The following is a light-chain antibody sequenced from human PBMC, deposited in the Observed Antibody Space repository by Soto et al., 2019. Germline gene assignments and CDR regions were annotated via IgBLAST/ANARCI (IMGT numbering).Light chain of an antibody. CDR2: AAS. J-gene: IGKJ1*01. CDR1: QSISSY. Sequence: DIQMTQSPSSLSASVGDRVTITCRASQSISSYLNWYQQKPGKAPKLLIYAASSLQSGVPSRVSGSGSGTDFTITISSLQPEDFATYYCQQSYSTGRRFGHGTKVEIK. V-gene: IGKV1-39*01. CDR3: QQSYSTGRR.